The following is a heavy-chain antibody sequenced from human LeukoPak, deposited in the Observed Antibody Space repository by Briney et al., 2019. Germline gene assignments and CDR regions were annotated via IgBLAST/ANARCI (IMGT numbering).Heavy chain of an antibody. J-gene: IGHJ5*02. Sequence: GGSLRLSCAASGFTFSSYEMNWVRQAPGKGLEWVSYISSSGSTIYYADSVKGRLTISRDNAKNSLYLQMNSLRAEDTAVYYCAREEDYYDSSGYYKGTGFDPWGQGTLVTVSS. V-gene: IGHV3-48*03. CDR3: AREEDYYDSSGYYKGTGFDP. CDR1: GFTFSSYE. D-gene: IGHD3-22*01. CDR2: ISSSGSTI.